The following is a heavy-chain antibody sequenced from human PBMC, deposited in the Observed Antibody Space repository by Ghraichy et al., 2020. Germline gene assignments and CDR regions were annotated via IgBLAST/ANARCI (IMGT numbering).Heavy chain of an antibody. CDR1: GGTFSSYA. J-gene: IGHJ6*02. D-gene: IGHD3-22*01. CDR3: ARPYYYDSSGYPYGMDV. CDR2: IIPIFGTA. V-gene: IGHV1-69*06. Sequence: SVKVSCKASGGTFSSYAISWVQQAPGQGLEWMGGIIPIFGTANYAQKFQGRVTITADKSTSTAYMELSSLRSEDTAVYYCARPYYYDSSGYPYGMDVWGQGTTVTVSS.